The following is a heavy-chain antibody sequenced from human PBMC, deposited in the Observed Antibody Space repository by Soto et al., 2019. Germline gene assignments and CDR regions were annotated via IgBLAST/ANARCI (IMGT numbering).Heavy chain of an antibody. CDR1: GFTFTNDA. CDR3: AAQYSYGPYYFDY. CDR2: ISGSGGRT. D-gene: IGHD5-18*01. V-gene: IGHV3-23*01. J-gene: IGHJ4*02. Sequence: GGSLRLSCAASGFTFTNDAMNWVRQAPGKGLEWVSGISGSGGRTDSADSVKGRFTISRDNSKSTLYLQMNSLRAEDTAVYYYAAQYSYGPYYFDYWGQGTLVTVSS.